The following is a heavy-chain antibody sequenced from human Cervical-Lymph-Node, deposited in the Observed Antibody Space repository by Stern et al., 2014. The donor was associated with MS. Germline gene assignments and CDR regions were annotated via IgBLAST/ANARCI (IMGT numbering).Heavy chain of an antibody. J-gene: IGHJ6*02. Sequence: VQLVESGAEVMKPGSSVKVSCKASGDTFNSYSINWVRQAPGQRLEWMGRIIPVLGRPKYGQKFQGRVTISADKSTSTVNMEVSSLRSEDTAVYYCARDDPDRTANYYAMDVWGQGTTVIVSS. CDR3: ARDDPDRTANYYAMDV. CDR1: GDTFNSYS. V-gene: IGHV1-69*09. CDR2: IIPVLGRP. D-gene: IGHD1-14*01.